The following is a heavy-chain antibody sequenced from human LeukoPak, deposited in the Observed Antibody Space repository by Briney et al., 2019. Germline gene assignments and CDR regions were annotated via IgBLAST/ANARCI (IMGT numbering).Heavy chain of an antibody. D-gene: IGHD2-2*01. J-gene: IGHJ4*02. CDR3: GRAEGSTSNCYAFAY. Sequence: SQTLSLTCTVSGGSISSGDYYWSWIRQPPGKGLEWIGNIYHSGSTYYNPSLKSRVTMSLDTSKNQFSLKLTSVTDADTAVYYCGRAEGSTSNCYAFAYWGQGTLVTVSS. CDR2: IYHSGST. V-gene: IGHV4-30-4*01. CDR1: GGSISSGDYY.